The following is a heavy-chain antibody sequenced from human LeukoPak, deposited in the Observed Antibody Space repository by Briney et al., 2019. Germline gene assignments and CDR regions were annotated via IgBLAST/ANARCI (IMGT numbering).Heavy chain of an antibody. J-gene: IGHJ4*02. Sequence: PGGSLRLSCAASGFTFSSYAMSWVRQAPGKGLEWVGRIRGKANTYATLYAASVKGRFTISRDDSKNTAYLQMNSLKTEDTAVYYCTTSAYDYVWAYYFDYWGQGTLVTVSS. D-gene: IGHD3-16*01. V-gene: IGHV3-73*01. CDR2: IRGKANTYAT. CDR3: TTSAYDYVWAYYFDY. CDR1: GFTFSSYA.